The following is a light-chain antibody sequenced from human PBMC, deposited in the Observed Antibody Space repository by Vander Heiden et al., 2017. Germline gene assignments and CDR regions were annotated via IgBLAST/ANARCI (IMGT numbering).Light chain of an antibody. CDR3: GSYAGSSIV. J-gene: IGLJ7*01. Sequence: QSALTQPRPVSGAPGQSVTISCTGTSSYVVYDFVSWYQHHPGKAPKLMIYDVTQRPSGVPDRFSGSKSGNTASLTISGLQVEDEADYYCGSYAGSSIVFGGGTQLTVL. V-gene: IGLV2-11*01. CDR2: DVT. CDR1: SSYVVYDF.